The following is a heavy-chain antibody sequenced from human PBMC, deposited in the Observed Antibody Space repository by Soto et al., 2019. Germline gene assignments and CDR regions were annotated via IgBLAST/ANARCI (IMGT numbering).Heavy chain of an antibody. J-gene: IGHJ4*02. D-gene: IGHD6-13*01. V-gene: IGHV4-59*01. CDR1: GGSISSYY. Sequence: QVQLQESGPGLVKPSETLSLTCTVSGGSISSYYWSWIRQPPGKGLEWIGYIYSGSTNYNPSLKSRVTISVDTSKNQFSLKLSSVTAADTAVYYCARGPKREQQLVHAERQHYYFDYWGQGTLVTVSS. CDR2: IYSGST. CDR3: ARGPKREQQLVHAERQHYYFDY.